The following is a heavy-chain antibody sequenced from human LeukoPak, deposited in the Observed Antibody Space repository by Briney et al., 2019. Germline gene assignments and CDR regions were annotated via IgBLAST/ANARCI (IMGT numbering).Heavy chain of an antibody. Sequence: QSGGSLRLSCAASGFTFSSYAMSWVRQAPGKGLEWVGFIRSKAYGGTTEYAASVKGRFTISRDDSKSIAYLQMNSLKTEDTAVYYCTRWGVVPAARYYYYGMDVWGQGTTVTVSS. CDR3: TRWGVVPAARYYYYGMDV. V-gene: IGHV3-49*04. CDR1: GFTFSSYA. CDR2: IRSKAYGGTT. D-gene: IGHD2-2*01. J-gene: IGHJ6*02.